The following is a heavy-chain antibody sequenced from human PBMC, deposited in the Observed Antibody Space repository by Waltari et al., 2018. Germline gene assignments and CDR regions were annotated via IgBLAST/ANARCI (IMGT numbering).Heavy chain of an antibody. CDR2: INEDGAII. Sequence: EVQLVESGGGVVQPGGSLRLSCAASGFTFSGYWMHWVRHVPGKGLAWGERINEDGAIITYADFVKGRFTISRDNAKNTLHLVMESLRVEDTAVYYCARDRPTPSSPGDNFDYWGQGALVTVSS. D-gene: IGHD6-6*01. V-gene: IGHV3-74*03. J-gene: IGHJ4*02. CDR3: ARDRPTPSSPGDNFDY. CDR1: GFTFSGYW.